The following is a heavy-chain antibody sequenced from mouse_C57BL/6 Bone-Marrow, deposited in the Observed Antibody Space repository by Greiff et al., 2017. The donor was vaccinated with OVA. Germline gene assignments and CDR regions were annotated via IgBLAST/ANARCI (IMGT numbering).Heavy chain of an antibody. D-gene: IGHD1-1*01. CDR3: ARRNLFRYAMDY. Sequence: EVKLMESGGGLVKPGGSLKLSCAASGFTFSDYGMHWVRQAPGKGLEWVAYISRGSGSIYYADKVKGRSTISRDNAKNTLFLQMTSLRSEDADMYFCARRNLFRYAMDYWGQGTSVTVSA. J-gene: IGHJ4*01. V-gene: IGHV5-17*01. CDR1: GFTFSDYG. CDR2: ISRGSGSI.